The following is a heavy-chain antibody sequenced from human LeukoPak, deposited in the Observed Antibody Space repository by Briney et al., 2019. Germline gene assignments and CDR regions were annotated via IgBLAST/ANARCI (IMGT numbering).Heavy chain of an antibody. V-gene: IGHV1-2*02. CDR2: INPNTGGT. J-gene: IGHJ4*02. D-gene: IGHD5-18*01. Sequence: ASVKVSCKASGYTFTGFYIHWVRQAPGQGLEWMGWINPNTGGTYFAQKFQDRVTMTSDTSIDTAYMDLRSLRSDDSAIYYCARVRVPRGDSYGPFPFWGQGTLVTVSS. CDR1: GYTFTGFY. CDR3: ARVRVPRGDSYGPFPF.